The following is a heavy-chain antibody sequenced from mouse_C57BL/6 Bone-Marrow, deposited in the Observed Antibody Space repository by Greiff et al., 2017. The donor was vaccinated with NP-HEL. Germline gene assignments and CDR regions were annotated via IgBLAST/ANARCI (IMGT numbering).Heavy chain of an antibody. CDR2: ISNDGSI. J-gene: IGHJ3*01. CDR1: GSSITSGYF. Sequence: EVKLQESGPGLVKPSQSLSLSCSVPGSSITSGYFRIWIRPLPGNILELMGFISNDGSINYNPSLKNRITLTRDTSKNQFVLKLNSVTTEDTATYYCAIAGYSWCAYWGQGTLVTVSA. V-gene: IGHV3-6*01. D-gene: IGHD2-3*01. CDR3: AIAGYSWCAY.